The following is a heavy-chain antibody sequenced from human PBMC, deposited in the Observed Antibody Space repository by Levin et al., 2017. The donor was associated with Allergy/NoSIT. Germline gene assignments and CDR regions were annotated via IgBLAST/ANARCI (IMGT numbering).Heavy chain of an antibody. CDR1: RSTFRDYS. CDR2: IRSKTYGETI. V-gene: IGHV3-49*03. D-gene: IGHD6-19*01. CDR3: ARSVSAVATDAFDI. J-gene: IGHJ3*02. Sequence: GGSLRLSCTASRSTFRDYSMSWFRQAPGKGLEWVGFIRSKTYGETIEYAASVKGRFSISKDDSKSVAYLQMNSLKTEDTAVYYCARSVSAVATDAFDIWGQGTLVTVSS.